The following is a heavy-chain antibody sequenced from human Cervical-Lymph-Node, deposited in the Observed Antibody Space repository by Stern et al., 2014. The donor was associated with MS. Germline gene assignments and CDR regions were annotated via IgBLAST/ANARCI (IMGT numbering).Heavy chain of an antibody. D-gene: IGHD6-25*01. Sequence: MQLVESGGGVVQSGRSLRLSCATSGFTFGRHSMHWVRQAPGKGLEWVEIISYDGSSQHYADSVKGRFTISRSNSNNTLFLQMNSLRVEDTAIYYCARPAAARYFDYWGQGSQVTVSS. CDR1: GFTFGRHS. J-gene: IGHJ4*02. V-gene: IGHV3-30-3*01. CDR2: ISYDGSSQ. CDR3: ARPAAARYFDY.